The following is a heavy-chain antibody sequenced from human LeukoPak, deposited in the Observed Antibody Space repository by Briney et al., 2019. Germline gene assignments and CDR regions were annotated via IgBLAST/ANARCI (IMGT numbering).Heavy chain of an antibody. J-gene: IGHJ3*02. Sequence: SVKVSCKAYGYTFTGYYMQWVRQAPGQGLEWMGRIIPILGIANYAQKFQGRVTITADKSTSTAYMELSSLRSEDTAVYYCARGVGAHTFYFDIWGQGTMVTVSS. CDR2: IIPILGIA. V-gene: IGHV1-69*02. CDR1: GYTFTGYY. D-gene: IGHD1-26*01. CDR3: ARGVGAHTFYFDI.